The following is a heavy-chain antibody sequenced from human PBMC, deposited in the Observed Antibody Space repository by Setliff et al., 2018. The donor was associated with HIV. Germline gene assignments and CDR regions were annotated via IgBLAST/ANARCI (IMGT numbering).Heavy chain of an antibody. CDR2: IYYSGST. Sequence: SETLSLTCTVSGGPISSAGGYFYSWIRQHPGKGLEWIGYIYYSGSTYYNPSLKSRFTISMDTSKNQFSLSLDSVTAADTAMYYCARESRWYGDAFDIWGQGTMVTVSS. D-gene: IGHD2-15*01. V-gene: IGHV4-31*03. J-gene: IGHJ3*02. CDR1: GGPISSAGGYF. CDR3: ARESRWYGDAFDI.